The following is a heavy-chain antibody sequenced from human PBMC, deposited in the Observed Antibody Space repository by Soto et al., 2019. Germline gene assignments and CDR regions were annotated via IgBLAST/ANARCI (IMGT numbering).Heavy chain of an antibody. CDR2: INHSGRA. J-gene: IGHJ5*02. CDR3: ARRYCSSTSCLAGFDP. CDR1: GGSFSGDH. Sequence: SETLSLTCAVYGGSFSGDHWSWIRQPPGKGLEWIGEINHSGRANYNPSLKSRVTISVDMSKKQISLKVNSVTAADTAVYYCARRYCSSTSCLAGFDPWGRGTLVTVSS. V-gene: IGHV4-34*01. D-gene: IGHD2-2*01.